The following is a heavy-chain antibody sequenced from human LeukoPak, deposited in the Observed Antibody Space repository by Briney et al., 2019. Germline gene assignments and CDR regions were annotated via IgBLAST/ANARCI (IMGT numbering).Heavy chain of an antibody. CDR3: ARASTTVPNLLDH. CDR2: IYSGGST. Sequence: GGSLRLSCAASGLTVSSNYMSWVRQAPGKGLEWVSVIYSGGSTYYADSVKGRFTISRDNSKNTLYLQTSSLRAEDTAVYYCARASTTVPNLLDHWGRGTLVTVSS. J-gene: IGHJ4*02. V-gene: IGHV3-66*01. D-gene: IGHD4-17*01. CDR1: GLTVSSNY.